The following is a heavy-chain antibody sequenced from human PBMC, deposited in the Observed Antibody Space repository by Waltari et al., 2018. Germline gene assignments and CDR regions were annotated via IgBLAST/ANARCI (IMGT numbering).Heavy chain of an antibody. V-gene: IGHV4-59*01. CDR3: AATPSGYSYGFDY. D-gene: IGHD5-18*01. CDR2: IYYIGST. Sequence: QVQLQESGPGLVKPSETLSLTCTVSGGSISSYYWSWIRQPPGKELEWIGIIYYIGSTNYNPALKSRGTISVDTSKNQFSLKRSAGTAADTAVYYCAATPSGYSYGFDYWGQGTLVTVSS. J-gene: IGHJ4*02. CDR1: GGSISSYY.